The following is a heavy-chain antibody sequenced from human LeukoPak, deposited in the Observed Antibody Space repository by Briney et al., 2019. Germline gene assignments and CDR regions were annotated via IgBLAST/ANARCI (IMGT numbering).Heavy chain of an antibody. CDR2: MHHSGST. V-gene: IGHV4-38-2*02. CDR3: ARDRSYYTFDY. CDR1: GYSISTDYH. D-gene: IGHD3-10*01. Sequence: SETLSLTCAVSGYSISTDYHWGWIRPPPGKGLEWIGAMHHSGSTYYNPSLKRRATISVDTSKNQVSLKLNSVTAADTAVYYCARDRSYYTFDYWGQGTLVVVSA. J-gene: IGHJ4*02.